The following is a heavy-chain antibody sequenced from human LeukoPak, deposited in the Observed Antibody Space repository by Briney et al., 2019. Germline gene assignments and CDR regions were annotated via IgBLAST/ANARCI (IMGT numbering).Heavy chain of an antibody. J-gene: IGHJ4*02. Sequence: GGSLRLSCAASGYTVKDNFMSWVRQAPGKGLEWVSVLYSGGATYYADSVKGRFTISRDNSKNIVFLQMNDLRTEDTAFYYCTRDSANYHFAYWGQGALVTVSS. CDR1: GYTVKDNF. CDR3: TRDSANYHFAY. CDR2: LYSGGAT. D-gene: IGHD4/OR15-4a*01. V-gene: IGHV3-66*01.